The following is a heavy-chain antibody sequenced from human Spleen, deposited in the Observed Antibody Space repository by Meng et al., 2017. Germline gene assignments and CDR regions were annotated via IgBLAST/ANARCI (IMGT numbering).Heavy chain of an antibody. CDR1: GFTFSSYA. D-gene: IGHD3-22*01. V-gene: IGHV3-30*01. CDR2: ISYDGSNK. J-gene: IGHJ4*02. CDR3: ARVRYYDSSGPGALLDY. Sequence: GESLKISCAASGFTFSSYAMHWVRQAPGKGLEWVAVISYDGSNKYYADSVKGRFTISRDNSKNTLYLQMNSLRAEDTAVYYCARVRYYDSSGPGALLDYWGQGTLVTVSS.